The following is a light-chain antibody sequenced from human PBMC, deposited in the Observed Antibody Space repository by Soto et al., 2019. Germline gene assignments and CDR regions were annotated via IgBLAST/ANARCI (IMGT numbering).Light chain of an antibody. CDR3: TSYTSSSTPYV. CDR1: SSDVGGYTY. CDR2: DVS. Sequence: QSVLTQPASVSGSPGQSITISCAGTSSDVGGYTYVSWYQQHPGKAPNLMIYDVSNRPSGVSNRFSGSKSGNTASLTISGLQAEDEADYYCTSYTSSSTPYVFGGGTKVTVL. J-gene: IGLJ1*01. V-gene: IGLV2-14*01.